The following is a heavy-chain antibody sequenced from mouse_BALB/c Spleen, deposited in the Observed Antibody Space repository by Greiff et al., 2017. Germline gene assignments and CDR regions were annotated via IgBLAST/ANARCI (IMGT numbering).Heavy chain of an antibody. J-gene: IGHJ2*01. V-gene: IGHV1-87*01. CDR1: GYTFTSYW. D-gene: IGHD2-1*01. CDR2: IYPGDGDT. CDR3: ARGGGNYI. Sequence: QVQLKESGAELARPGASVKLSCKASGYTFTSYWMQWVKQRPGQGLEWIGAIYPGDGDTRYTQKFKGKATLTADKSSSTAYMQLSSLASEDSAVYYCARGGGNYIWGQGTTLTVSS.